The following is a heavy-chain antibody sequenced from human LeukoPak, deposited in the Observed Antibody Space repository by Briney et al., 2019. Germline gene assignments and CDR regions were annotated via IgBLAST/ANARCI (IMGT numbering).Heavy chain of an antibody. CDR3: ARERPVAASAFEI. J-gene: IGHJ3*02. D-gene: IGHD6-25*01. Sequence: GGSLRLSCAASGFTFSRYWMSWVRQAPGKGLERVANIKQDGNQKNYVDSVKGRFTISRDNAKNSLYLQMNSLRAEDTALYYCARERPVAASAFEIWGQGAMVTVSS. V-gene: IGHV3-7*01. CDR2: IKQDGNQK. CDR1: GFTFSRYW.